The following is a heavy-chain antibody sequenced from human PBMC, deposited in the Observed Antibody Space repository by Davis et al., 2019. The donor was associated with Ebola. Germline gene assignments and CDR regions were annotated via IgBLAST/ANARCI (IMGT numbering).Heavy chain of an antibody. J-gene: IGHJ2*01. D-gene: IGHD2-15*01. CDR1: GGSISSGGYY. CDR2: IYYSGST. Sequence: MPSETLSLTCTVSGGSISSGGYYWSWIRQHPGKGLEWIGYIYYSGSTYYNPSLKSRVTISVDTSKNQFSLKLSSVTAADTAVYYCVVARILQWGFDLWGRGTLVTVSS. CDR3: VVARILQWGFDL. V-gene: IGHV4-31*03.